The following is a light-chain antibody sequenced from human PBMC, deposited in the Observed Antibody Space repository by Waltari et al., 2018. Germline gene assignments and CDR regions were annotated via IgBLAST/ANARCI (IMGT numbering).Light chain of an antibody. CDR1: QSVLDSNGYNC. CDR2: LGS. J-gene: IGKJ3*01. V-gene: IGKV2-28*01. CDR3: MQALQTFT. Sequence: VMTQSPLSLPVTPGEPTSISCRSSQSVLDSNGYNCLDWYLQKPGQSPQILIYLGSNRASGVPSRFSGSGSATDFTLKISRVEAEDVGVYYCMQALQTFTFGPGTKVDIK.